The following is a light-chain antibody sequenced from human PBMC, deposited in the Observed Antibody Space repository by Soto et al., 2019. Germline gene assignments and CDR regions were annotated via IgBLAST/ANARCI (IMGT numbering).Light chain of an antibody. V-gene: IGKV1-5*03. CDR2: KAS. CDR3: QQYNTYPYT. J-gene: IGKJ2*01. Sequence: DIQMTQSPSTLSASVGDRVTITCRVSQSTGTWLAWYQQNPGKAPNLLIYKASSLESGVPSRFSGSGSGTEFTLTINSLQPDDFATYYCQQYNTYPYTFGQGTKLEIK. CDR1: QSTGTW.